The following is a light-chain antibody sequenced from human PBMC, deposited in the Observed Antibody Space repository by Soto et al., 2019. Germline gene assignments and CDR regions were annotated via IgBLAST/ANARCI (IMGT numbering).Light chain of an antibody. CDR1: SSDVGGYNY. CDR3: SSYAGSNNL. CDR2: EVS. Sequence: QSALTQPPSASGSPGQSVTISCTGTSSDVGGYNYVSWYQQHPGKAPKLVIYEVSNRPSGVPDRFSGSKSGNTASLTVSGLQAEDEADYYCSSYAGSNNLFGGGTKVTVL. V-gene: IGLV2-8*01. J-gene: IGLJ2*01.